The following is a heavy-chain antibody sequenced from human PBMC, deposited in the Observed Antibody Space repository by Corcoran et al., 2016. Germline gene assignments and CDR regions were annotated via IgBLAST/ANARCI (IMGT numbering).Heavy chain of an antibody. Sequence: QVQLQQWGAGLLKPSETLSLTCAVYGGSFSGYYWSWIHQPPGKGLEWIGEINHSGSTNYNPSLKSRVTISVDTSKNQFSLKLSSVTAADTAVYYCASNPGPTSFGVDHYGMDVWGQGTTVTVSS. CDR3: ASNPGPTSFGVDHYGMDV. D-gene: IGHD3-3*01. CDR2: INHSGST. V-gene: IGHV4-34*01. CDR1: GGSFSGYY. J-gene: IGHJ6*02.